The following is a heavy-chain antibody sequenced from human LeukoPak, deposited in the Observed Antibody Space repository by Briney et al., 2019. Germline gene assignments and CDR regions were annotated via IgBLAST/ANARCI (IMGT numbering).Heavy chain of an antibody. CDR1: GGTFSSYA. Sequence: ASVKVSCKASGGTFSSYAISWVRQAPRQGLEWMGRIIPILGIANYAQKFQGRVTITADKSTSTAYMELSSLRSEDTAVYYCASGHDPTLPYNWIRNWFDPWGQGTLVTVSS. CDR3: ASGHDPTLPYNWIRNWFDP. V-gene: IGHV1-69*04. J-gene: IGHJ5*02. CDR2: IIPILGIA. D-gene: IGHD1-20*01.